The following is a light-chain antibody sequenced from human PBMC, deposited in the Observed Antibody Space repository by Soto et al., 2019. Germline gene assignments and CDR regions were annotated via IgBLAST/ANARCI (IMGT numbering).Light chain of an antibody. Sequence: IVLTQSPGTLSLSPGERATLSCSASQTFITNHLAWFQQKPGQAPRLLIYDTSKRATDIPDRFSGSVSGTDFTLTVSRVEPEDFALYFCQHYGGSPLYTFGQGTKIEIK. V-gene: IGKV3-20*01. CDR3: QHYGGSPLYT. CDR2: DTS. CDR1: QTFITNH. J-gene: IGKJ2*01.